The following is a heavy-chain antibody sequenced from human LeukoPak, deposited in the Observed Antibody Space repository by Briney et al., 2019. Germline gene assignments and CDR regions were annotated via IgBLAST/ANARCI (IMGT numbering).Heavy chain of an antibody. CDR2: INPNSGGT. J-gene: IGHJ4*02. CDR3: ARDRDYGSGIFDY. D-gene: IGHD3-10*01. CDR1: GYTFTGYY. V-gene: IGHV1-2*02. Sequence: VASVKVSCKASGYTFTGYYMHWVRQAPGQGLEWMGWINPNSGGTNYAQKFQGRVTRTRDTSISTAYMELNRLRSDDTAVYYCARDRDYGSGIFDYWGQGTLVTVSS.